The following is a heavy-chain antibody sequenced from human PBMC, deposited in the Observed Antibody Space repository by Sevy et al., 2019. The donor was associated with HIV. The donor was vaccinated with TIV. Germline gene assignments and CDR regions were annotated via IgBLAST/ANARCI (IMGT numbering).Heavy chain of an antibody. J-gene: IGHJ6*02. D-gene: IGHD3-3*01. CDR2: ISGSGGST. CDR3: AKDRGNDFWSGYKQGMDV. Sequence: GSLRLSCAASGFTFSSYAMSWVRQAPGKGLEWVSAISGSGGSTYYADSVKGRFTISRDHSKNTLYLQMNSLRAEDTAVYYCAKDRGNDFWSGYKQGMDVWGQGTTVTVSS. CDR1: GFTFSSYA. V-gene: IGHV3-23*01.